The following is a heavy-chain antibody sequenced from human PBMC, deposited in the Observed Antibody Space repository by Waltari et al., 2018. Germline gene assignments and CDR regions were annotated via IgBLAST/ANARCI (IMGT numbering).Heavy chain of an antibody. J-gene: IGHJ4*02. CDR2: LRDDGSNE. V-gene: IGHV3-30*02. CDR1: GFIFSNYA. CDR3: SFGGSYFVY. Sequence: VQLVESGGGVVQPGGSLRLSCAASGFIFSNYAMHWVRQAPGKGVWGWYLLRDDGSNEYDADSVEGRVTIARDNAKNALDLQMNSLRAEDTAVYYCSFGGSYFVYWGQGTLVTVSS. D-gene: IGHD1-26*01.